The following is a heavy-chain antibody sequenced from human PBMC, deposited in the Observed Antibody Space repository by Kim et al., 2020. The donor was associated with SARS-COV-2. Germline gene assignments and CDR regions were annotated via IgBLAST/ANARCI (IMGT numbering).Heavy chain of an antibody. V-gene: IGHV4-34*01. CDR2: NHSGST. Sequence: NHSGSTNSNPSLKRRVTISVDTSKNQFSLKLSSVTAAGTAVYYCARDGSMGGQGTLVTVSS. J-gene: IGHJ4*02. CDR3: ARDGSM.